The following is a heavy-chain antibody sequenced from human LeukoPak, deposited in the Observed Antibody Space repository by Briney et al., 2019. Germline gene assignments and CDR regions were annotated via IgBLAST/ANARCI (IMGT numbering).Heavy chain of an antibody. J-gene: IGHJ6*02. CDR2: IYDSGST. Sequence: SETLSLTCTVSGGAIRSSYYYWGWIRQPPGKGLGWIGSIYDSGSTYYNPSLKSRVTISVDTSKNQFSLKLSSVTAADTAVYYCARDKVAHCSGGSCYPLGMDVWGQGTTVTVSS. CDR3: ARDKVAHCSGGSCYPLGMDV. V-gene: IGHV4-39*02. D-gene: IGHD2-15*01. CDR1: GGAIRSSYYY.